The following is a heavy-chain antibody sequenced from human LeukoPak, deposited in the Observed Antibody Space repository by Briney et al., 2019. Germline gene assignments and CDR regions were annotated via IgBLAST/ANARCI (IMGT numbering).Heavy chain of an antibody. CDR2: IIPIFGTA. V-gene: IGHV1-69*05. Sequence: SVEVSCKASGGTFSSYAISWVRQAPGQGLEWMGRIIPIFGTANYAQKFQGRVTITTDESTSTAYMELSSLRSEDTAVYYCARDPELGPDAFDIWGQGTMVTVSS. CDR3: ARDPELGPDAFDI. D-gene: IGHD7-27*01. J-gene: IGHJ3*02. CDR1: GGTFSSYA.